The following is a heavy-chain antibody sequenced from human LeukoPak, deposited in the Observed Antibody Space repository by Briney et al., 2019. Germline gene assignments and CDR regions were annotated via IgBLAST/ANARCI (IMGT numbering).Heavy chain of an antibody. Sequence: ASVKVFCKASGYTFTSYGINWVRQAPGQGLKWMGWISAYNGNTNYAQKLQGRVTMTTDTSTTTAYMELRSLRSDDTAVYYCARVGVTGEFDYWDQGTLVTVSS. D-gene: IGHD2-21*02. CDR2: ISAYNGNT. CDR1: GYTFTSYG. V-gene: IGHV1-18*01. CDR3: ARVGVTGEFDY. J-gene: IGHJ4*02.